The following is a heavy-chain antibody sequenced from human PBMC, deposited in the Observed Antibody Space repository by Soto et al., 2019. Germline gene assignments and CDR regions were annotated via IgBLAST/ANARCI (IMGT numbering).Heavy chain of an antibody. CDR3: ARGRITMVRGVIRGWFDP. D-gene: IGHD3-10*01. J-gene: IGHJ5*02. CDR1: GGSFSGYY. V-gene: IGHV4-34*01. CDR2: INHSGST. Sequence: SETLSLTCAVYGGSFSGYYWSWIRQPPGKGLEWIGEINHSGSTNYNPSLKSRVTISVDTSKNQFSLKLSSVTAADTAVYYCARGRITMVRGVIRGWFDPWGQGTLVTVSS.